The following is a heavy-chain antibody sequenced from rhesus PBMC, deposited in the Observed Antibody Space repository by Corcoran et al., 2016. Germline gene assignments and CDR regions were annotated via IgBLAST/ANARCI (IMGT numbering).Heavy chain of an antibody. CDR1: GLTFGYYA. V-gene: IGHV3-186*02. Sequence: EVQLVESGGGLGQPGGSLRVSCAASGLTFGYYAMIWVRQASGKELEWVGYIRSKYNNYATEYAASVKGRFTISRDDSKNTLYLQMSSLKTEDTAVYYCTTAYWGDFDYWGQGVLVTVSS. CDR3: TTAYWGDFDY. D-gene: IGHD3-34*01. J-gene: IGHJ4*01. CDR2: IRSKYNNYAT.